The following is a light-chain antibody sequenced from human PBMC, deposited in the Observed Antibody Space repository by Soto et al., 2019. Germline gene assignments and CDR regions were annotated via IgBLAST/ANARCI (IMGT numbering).Light chain of an antibody. CDR3: QQSYSTPA. J-gene: IGKJ1*01. V-gene: IGKV1-39*01. CDR1: QSINTY. Sequence: DVQMPQSPPSLSASLGDRITITCRASQSINTYLNWYQQKPGKAPKLLIYAASILQSGVPSRFSGSGSGTEFTLPIISLQPEEFATDYCQQSYSTPAFGQGTKVEIK. CDR2: AAS.